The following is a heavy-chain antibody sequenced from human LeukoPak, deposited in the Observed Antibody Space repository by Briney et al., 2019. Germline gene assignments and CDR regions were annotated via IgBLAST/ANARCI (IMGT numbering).Heavy chain of an antibody. CDR2: IKSKTDGGTT. D-gene: IGHD4-17*01. J-gene: IGHJ6*03. CDR3: TTVSTVTYYYYYMDV. Sequence: GGSLRLSCAASGFTFSNAWMSWVRQAPGKGLEWVGRIKSKTDGGTTDYAAPVKGRLTISRDDSKNTLYLQMNSLKTKDTAVYYCTTVSTVTYYYYYMDVWGKGTTVTISS. CDR1: GFTFSNAW. V-gene: IGHV3-15*01.